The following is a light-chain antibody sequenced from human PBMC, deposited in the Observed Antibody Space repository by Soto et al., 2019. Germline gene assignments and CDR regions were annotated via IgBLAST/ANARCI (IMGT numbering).Light chain of an antibody. CDR2: EDR. J-gene: IGLJ1*01. Sequence: QSALTQPASVSGSPGQTITISCTGTSSNVGDYDYVSWYQQYAGTAPKMMIYEDRNRPSGVSNRFSGSKSGNTASLTIAGPEAEADDYYYCCDYRRSHTLVFGAGTKLTVL. CDR1: SSNVGDYDY. V-gene: IGLV2-14*01. CDR3: CDYRRSHTLV.